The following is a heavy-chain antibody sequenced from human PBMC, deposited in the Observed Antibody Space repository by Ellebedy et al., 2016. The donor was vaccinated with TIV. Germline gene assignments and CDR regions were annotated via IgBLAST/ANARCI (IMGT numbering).Heavy chain of an antibody. CDR2: IIPIFGKT. V-gene: IGHV1-69*13. Sequence: AASVKVSCKASGGTFSDYAISWVRQAPGQGLEWMGGIIPIFGKTSYAQKFRGRVTISADESTGTAYMELSSLRSEDTAVYYCARRGDDGYNDNWGQGTLVTVSS. J-gene: IGHJ4*02. D-gene: IGHD5-24*01. CDR1: GGTFSDYA. CDR3: ARRGDDGYNDN.